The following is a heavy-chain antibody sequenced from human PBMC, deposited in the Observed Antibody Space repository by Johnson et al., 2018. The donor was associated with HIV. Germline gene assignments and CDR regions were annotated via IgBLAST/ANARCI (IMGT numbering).Heavy chain of an antibody. Sequence: VQLVESGGGVVRPGGSLRLSCAASGFTFDDYGMSWVRQAPGKGLEWVSGINWNGGSTSYADSVKGRFTISSDNAKNSLYLQMNSLRAEDTALYYCAREIRITMIKGHGGVAFDIWGQGTMVTVSS. V-gene: IGHV3-20*04. D-gene: IGHD3-22*01. CDR2: INWNGGST. J-gene: IGHJ3*02. CDR3: AREIRITMIKGHGGVAFDI. CDR1: GFTFDDYG.